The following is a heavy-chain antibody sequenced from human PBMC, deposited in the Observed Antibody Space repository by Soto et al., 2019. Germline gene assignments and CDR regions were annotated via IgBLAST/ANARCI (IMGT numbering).Heavy chain of an antibody. CDR2: TYSGGST. CDR3: ARDRDYGGPGGMDV. CDR1: GFTVRSSY. D-gene: IGHD4-17*01. J-gene: IGHJ6*02. Sequence: PGGSLRLSCAASGFTVRSSYMSWVRQAPGKGLEWVSLTYSGGSTYYADSVKGRSTISRDDSQNTLYLQMNSLRAEDTAIYYCARDRDYGGPGGMDVWGQGTTVTVSS. V-gene: IGHV3-53*01.